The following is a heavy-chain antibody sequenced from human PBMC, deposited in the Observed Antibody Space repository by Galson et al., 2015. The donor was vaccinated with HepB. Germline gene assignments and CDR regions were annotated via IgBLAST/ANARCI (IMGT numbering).Heavy chain of an antibody. CDR3: ARTFYYDSSGYYYGNYFDY. V-gene: IGHV3-7*01. D-gene: IGHD3-22*01. CDR1: GFTFSSYW. J-gene: IGHJ4*02. CDR2: IKQDGSEK. Sequence: SLRLSCAASGFTFSSYWMSWVRQAPGKGLEWVANIKQDGSEKYYVDSVKGRFTISRDNAKNSLYLHMNSLRAEDTAVYYCARTFYYDSSGYYYGNYFDYWGQGTLVTVSS.